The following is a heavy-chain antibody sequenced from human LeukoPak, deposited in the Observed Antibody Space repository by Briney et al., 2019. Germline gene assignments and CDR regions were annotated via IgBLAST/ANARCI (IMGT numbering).Heavy chain of an antibody. Sequence: GGSLRLSCAASGFTFSSYEMNWVRQAPGKGLEWVSYISSSGSTIYYADSVKGRFTISRDNAKNSLYLQMNSLRAEDTAVYYCARVVGLGAFDIWGQGTMVTVSP. J-gene: IGHJ3*02. CDR1: GFTFSSYE. CDR3: ARVVGLGAFDI. V-gene: IGHV3-48*03. D-gene: IGHD3-10*01. CDR2: ISSSGSTI.